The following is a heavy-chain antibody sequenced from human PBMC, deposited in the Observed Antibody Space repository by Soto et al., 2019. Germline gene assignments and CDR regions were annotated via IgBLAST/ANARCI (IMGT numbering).Heavy chain of an antibody. Sequence: QVQLVQSGAEVKKPGSSVKVSCKASGDTFSSYAISWVRQAPGQGLEWMGGIIPISDTTNYAQKFQGRVTITADECTSTAYMELSSLRSEDTAVYYCARSQGSSTSLEIYYYYYYGMDVWGQGTTVTVSS. D-gene: IGHD2-2*01. J-gene: IGHJ6*02. V-gene: IGHV1-69*01. CDR2: IIPISDTT. CDR1: GDTFSSYA. CDR3: ARSQGSSTSLEIYYYYYYGMDV.